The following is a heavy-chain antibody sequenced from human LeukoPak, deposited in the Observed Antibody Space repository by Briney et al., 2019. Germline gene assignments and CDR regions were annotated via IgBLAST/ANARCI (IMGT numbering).Heavy chain of an antibody. CDR1: GYTFTGYY. J-gene: IGHJ4*02. CDR3: ARSTTAMVAFDY. CDR2: INPNSGGT. D-gene: IGHD5-18*01. V-gene: IGHV1-2*02. Sequence: ASVKVSCKASGYTFTGYYMHWVRQAPGQGLEWMGWINPNSGGTNYAQKFQGRVTMTRDTSISTAYMELSRLRSDDTAVYYCARSTTAMVAFDYWGQGTLVTVSS.